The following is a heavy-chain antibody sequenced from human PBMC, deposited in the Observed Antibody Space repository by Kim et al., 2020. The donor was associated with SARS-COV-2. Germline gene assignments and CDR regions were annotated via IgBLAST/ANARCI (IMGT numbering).Heavy chain of an antibody. CDR3: ARVGSGYALGGFDP. CDR2: IYYSGST. V-gene: IGHV4-61*01. J-gene: IGHJ5*02. Sequence: SETLSLTCTVSGGSVSSGSYYWSWIRQPPGKGLEWIGYIYYSGSTNYNPSLKSRVTISVDTSKNQFSLKLSSVTAADTAVYYCARVGSGYALGGFDPWG. D-gene: IGHD5-12*01. CDR1: GGSVSSGSYY.